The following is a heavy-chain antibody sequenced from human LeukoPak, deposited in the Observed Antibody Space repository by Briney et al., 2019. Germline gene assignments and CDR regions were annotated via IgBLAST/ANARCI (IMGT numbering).Heavy chain of an antibody. CDR2: INHSGST. CDR3: ARGDSSGYGYPFDY. J-gene: IGHJ4*02. V-gene: IGHV4-34*01. D-gene: IGHD3-22*01. Sequence: SETLSLTCAVYGGSFSGYYWSWIRQPPGKGPEWIGEINHSGSTNYNPSLKSRVTISVDTSKNQFSLKLSSVTAADTAVYYCARGDSSGYGYPFDYWGQGTLVTVSS. CDR1: GGSFSGYY.